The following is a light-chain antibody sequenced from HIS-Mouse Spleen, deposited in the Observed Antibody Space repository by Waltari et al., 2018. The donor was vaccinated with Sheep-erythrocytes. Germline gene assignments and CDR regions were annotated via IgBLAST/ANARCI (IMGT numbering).Light chain of an antibody. CDR3: SSYTSSSSTLV. CDR2: EVS. Sequence: QSALTQPASVSGSPGQSITISCTGTSSDVGGYNYVSRYQQHPGKAPKLMIYEVSNRPSGVSNRFSGSKSGNTASLTISGLQAEDEADYYCSSYTSSSSTLVFGGGTKLTVL. CDR1: SSDVGGYNY. J-gene: IGLJ2*01. V-gene: IGLV2-14*01.